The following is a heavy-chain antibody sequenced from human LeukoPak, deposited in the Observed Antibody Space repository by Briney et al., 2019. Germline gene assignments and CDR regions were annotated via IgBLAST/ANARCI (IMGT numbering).Heavy chain of an antibody. CDR1: GGSISSYS. CDR2: IYYSGST. CDR3: ARHGGETIVAMILHAFDI. V-gene: IGHV4-59*08. D-gene: IGHD5-12*01. Sequence: SETLSLTCTVSGGSISSYSWSWVRQPPGKGLEWVGSIYYSGSTNYNPSLKSRVTMSVDTSKNQLSLKLSSVTAADTAVYYCARHGGETIVAMILHAFDIWGQGTMVTVSS. J-gene: IGHJ3*02.